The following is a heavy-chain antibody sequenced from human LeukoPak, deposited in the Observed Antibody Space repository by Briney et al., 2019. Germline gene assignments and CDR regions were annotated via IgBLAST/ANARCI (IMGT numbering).Heavy chain of an antibody. CDR1: GFTFSSYS. J-gene: IGHJ5*02. D-gene: IGHD3-10*01. Sequence: GGSLRLSCAASGFTFSSYSMNWVRQAPGKGLEWVSSISSSSSYIYYADSVKGRFTISRDNAKNSLYLQMNSLRAEDTAVYYCARDRNTYYSGSGSYSNWFDPWGQGTLVTVSS. CDR3: ARDRNTYYSGSGSYSNWFDP. V-gene: IGHV3-21*01. CDR2: ISSSSSYI.